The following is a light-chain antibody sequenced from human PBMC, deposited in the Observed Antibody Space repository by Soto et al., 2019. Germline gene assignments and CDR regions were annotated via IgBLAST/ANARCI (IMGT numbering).Light chain of an antibody. CDR2: AAS. CDR3: QKYNSALGFT. J-gene: IGKJ3*01. V-gene: IGKV1-27*01. Sequence: DIQMTQSPSSLSASVGDRVTITCRASQGISNYLVWYQQKPGKVPKLLIYAASTLQSGVPSRFSGSGSGTDFTLTISSLQPEDVATYYCQKYNSALGFTFGPGTKVDIK. CDR1: QGISNY.